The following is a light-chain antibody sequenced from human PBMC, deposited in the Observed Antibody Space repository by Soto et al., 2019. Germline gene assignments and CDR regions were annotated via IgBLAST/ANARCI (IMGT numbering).Light chain of an antibody. CDR1: SSDVGGYNF. CDR3: SSYTSSSTLVV. J-gene: IGLJ2*01. V-gene: IGLV2-14*01. CDR2: DVS. Sequence: QSALTQPASVSGSPGQSITISCTGTSSDVGGYNFVSWYQQHPGKVPKLMIYDVSNRPSGVSNRFSGSKSGNTASLTISGLQAKDEADYYCSSYTSSSTLVVFGGGTKLTVL.